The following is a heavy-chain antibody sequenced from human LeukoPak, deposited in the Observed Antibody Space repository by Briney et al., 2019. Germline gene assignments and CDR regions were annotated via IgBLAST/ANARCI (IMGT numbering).Heavy chain of an antibody. V-gene: IGHV1-69*05. CDR1: GGTFSSYA. D-gene: IGHD1-26*01. CDR3: ARVHYSGTYFSQNYFDY. CDR2: IIPIFGTA. Sequence: ASVKVSCKASGGTFSSYAISWVRQAPGQGLEWMGGIIPIFGTANYAQKFQGRVTITTDESTSTAYMELSSLRSEDTAVYYCARVHYSGTYFSQNYFDYWGQGTLATVSS. J-gene: IGHJ4*02.